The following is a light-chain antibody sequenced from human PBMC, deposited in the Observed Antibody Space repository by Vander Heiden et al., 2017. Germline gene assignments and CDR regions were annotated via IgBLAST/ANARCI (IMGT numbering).Light chain of an antibody. CDR2: GVT. CDR3: TAYASSNILV. CDR1: SRDVGGYNY. J-gene: IGLJ2*01. Sequence: QSALTQTPSAAGSPGQSVTISCTGTSRDVGGYNYVSWYRQHPGKATKLIIYGVTKRTAGAPGRFSGSKAGNTASPTVSGPQEEEDADYYCTAYASSNILVFGGGTKLTVL. V-gene: IGLV2-8*01.